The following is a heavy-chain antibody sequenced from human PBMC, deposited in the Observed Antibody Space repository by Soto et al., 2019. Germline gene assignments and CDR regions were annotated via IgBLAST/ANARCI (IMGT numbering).Heavy chain of an antibody. CDR3: VRDLSVTTKFYY. V-gene: IGHV3-74*01. Sequence: EVQLVESGGGLVQPGGSLRLSCAASGFTFSSYWMHWVRQAPGKGLVWVSRINGDGTTTGYADFVKGRCSISRDSAKNTHYLQMNSLRAEDTAVYYCVRDLSVTTKFYYWGQGTLVTVSS. CDR1: GFTFSSYW. D-gene: IGHD4-17*01. J-gene: IGHJ4*02. CDR2: INGDGTTT.